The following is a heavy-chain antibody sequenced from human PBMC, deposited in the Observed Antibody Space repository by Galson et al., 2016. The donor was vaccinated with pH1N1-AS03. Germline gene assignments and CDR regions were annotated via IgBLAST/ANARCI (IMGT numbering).Heavy chain of an antibody. CDR2: IDPSNGGT. J-gene: IGHJ4*02. CDR1: GYSFTKYY. D-gene: IGHD3-3*01. CDR3: ATYGSGSSAFFDH. V-gene: IGHV1-46*01. Sequence: SCKASGYSFTKYYMHWVRQAPGQGLEWMGVIDPSNGGTTYAQKFQDRLTMARDTSTSSVYMEVTSLTSQDTAVYFCATYGSGSSAFFDHWGQGTLVTVSS.